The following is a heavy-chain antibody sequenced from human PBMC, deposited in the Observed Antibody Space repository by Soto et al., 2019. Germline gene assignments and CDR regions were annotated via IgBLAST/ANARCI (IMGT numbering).Heavy chain of an antibody. Sequence: PSETLSLTCTVSGGSISSYYWSWIRQPPGKGLEWIGYMFYSGSTNYNPSLKSRVTMSVDTSKNQFSLKLSSVTAADTAVYYCARDLFVVAGPLDYWGQGTLVTVSS. CDR1: GGSISSYY. D-gene: IGHD2-21*01. J-gene: IGHJ4*02. CDR2: MFYSGST. V-gene: IGHV4-59*01. CDR3: ARDLFVVAGPLDY.